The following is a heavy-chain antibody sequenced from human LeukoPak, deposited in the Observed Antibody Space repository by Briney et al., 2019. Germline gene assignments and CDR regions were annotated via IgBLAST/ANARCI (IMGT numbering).Heavy chain of an antibody. V-gene: IGHV4-4*07. D-gene: IGHD2-2*01. J-gene: IGHJ5*02. CDR1: GDSISSYY. CDR2: IYTSGST. CDR3: AREGRYCSSTSCYPGYSSGWYDP. Sequence: SETLSLTCTVSGDSISSYYWSWIRQPAGKGLEWIGRIYTSGSTNYNPSLKSRVTMSVDTSKNQFSLKLSSVTAADTAVYYCAREGRYCSSTSCYPGYSSGWYDPWGQGTLVTVSS.